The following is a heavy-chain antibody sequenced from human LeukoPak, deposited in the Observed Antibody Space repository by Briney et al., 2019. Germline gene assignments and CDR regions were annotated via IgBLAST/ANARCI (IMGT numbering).Heavy chain of an antibody. D-gene: IGHD6-19*01. V-gene: IGHV3-23*01. CDR1: GFTFSSYA. J-gene: IGHJ3*02. Sequence: QPGGSLRLSCAASGFTFSSYAMSWVRQAPGKGLEWVSAISGSGGSTYYADSVKGRLTISRDNSKNTLYLQMNSLRAEDTAVYYCAKDTRPHSGWNDAFDIWGQGTMVTVSS. CDR2: ISGSGGST. CDR3: AKDTRPHSGWNDAFDI.